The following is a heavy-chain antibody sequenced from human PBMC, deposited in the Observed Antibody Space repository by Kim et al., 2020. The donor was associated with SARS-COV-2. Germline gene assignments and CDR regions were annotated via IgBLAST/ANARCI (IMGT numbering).Heavy chain of an antibody. CDR1: GFSISYYW. V-gene: IGHV3-74*01. J-gene: IGHJ3*02. Sequence: GGSLRLSCAASGFSISYYWMHWVRQVPGKGPVWVARMNGDGSRTNYADSVKGRFTISRDDAKNTLSLQMNSLRAEDTAVYYCARDRDGNDALDIWGHGAVVTVSS. CDR3: ARDRDGNDALDI. D-gene: IGHD3-10*01. CDR2: MNGDGSRT.